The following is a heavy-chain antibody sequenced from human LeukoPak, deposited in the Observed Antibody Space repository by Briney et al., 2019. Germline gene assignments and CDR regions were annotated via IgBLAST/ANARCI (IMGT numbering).Heavy chain of an antibody. CDR3: ARGSGYSSGWYGLYYYYYMDV. D-gene: IGHD6-19*01. Sequence: SETLSLTCTVSGGSISSYYWSWIRQPPGKGLEWIGYLYDSGSTNYNPSLKSRVTISVDTSKNQFSLKLSSVTAADTAVYYCARGSGYSSGWYGLYYYYYMDVWGKGTTVTVSS. V-gene: IGHV4-59*12. CDR1: GGSISSYY. CDR2: LYDSGST. J-gene: IGHJ6*03.